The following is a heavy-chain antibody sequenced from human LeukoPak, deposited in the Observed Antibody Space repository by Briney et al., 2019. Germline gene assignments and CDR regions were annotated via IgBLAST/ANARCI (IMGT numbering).Heavy chain of an antibody. Sequence: SQTLSLTCTVSGDSISSTIYSWGWIRQPPGKGLEWIGNISYSGTTYTNPSLRSRVTISMDTSKNHFSLNLSSATAADTAVYYCARQRGSTLADYWGQGILVTVSS. CDR1: GDSISSTIYS. CDR3: ARQRGSTLADY. D-gene: IGHD1-7*01. J-gene: IGHJ4*02. CDR2: ISYSGTT. V-gene: IGHV4-39*01.